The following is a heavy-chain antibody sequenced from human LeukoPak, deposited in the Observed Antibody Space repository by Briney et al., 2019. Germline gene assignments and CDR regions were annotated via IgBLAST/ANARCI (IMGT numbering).Heavy chain of an antibody. CDR3: TRDRFDFWSGAFDY. V-gene: IGHV3-49*04. CDR1: GFTFSNDW. CDR2: IRSKAYGGTT. J-gene: IGHJ4*02. D-gene: IGHD3-3*01. Sequence: PGGSLRLSCAASGFTFSNDWMHWVRQAPGKGLEWVGFIRSKAYGGTTEYAASVKGRFTISRDDSKSIAYLQMNSLKTEDTAVYYCTRDRFDFWSGAFDYWGQGTLVTVSS.